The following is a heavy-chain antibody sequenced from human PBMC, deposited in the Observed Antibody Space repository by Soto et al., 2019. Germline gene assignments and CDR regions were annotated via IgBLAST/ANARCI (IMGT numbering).Heavy chain of an antibody. Sequence: QVQLVQSGAEVKKPGASVKVSCKASGYTFTSYGISWVRQAPGEGLEWMGWISAYNGNTNYAQKLQGRVTMTTDTSTSTAYMELRSLRSDDTAVYYCAREGSITMVRGVIITLDYWGQGTLVTVSS. CDR2: ISAYNGNT. CDR1: GYTFTSYG. V-gene: IGHV1-18*01. CDR3: AREGSITMVRGVIITLDY. D-gene: IGHD3-10*01. J-gene: IGHJ4*02.